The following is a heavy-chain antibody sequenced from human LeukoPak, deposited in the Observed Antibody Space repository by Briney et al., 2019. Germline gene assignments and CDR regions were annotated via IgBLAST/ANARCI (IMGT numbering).Heavy chain of an antibody. Sequence: ASVKVSCKASGYTFTGYYMHWVRQAPGQGLEWMGWINPNSGGTNYAQKFQGRVTITRDTSISTAYMELSRLRSDDTAVYYCASVLLAYCGGDCPPGYWGQGTLVTVSS. CDR1: GYTFTGYY. V-gene: IGHV1-2*02. CDR2: INPNSGGT. CDR3: ASVLLAYCGGDCPPGY. J-gene: IGHJ4*02. D-gene: IGHD2-21*01.